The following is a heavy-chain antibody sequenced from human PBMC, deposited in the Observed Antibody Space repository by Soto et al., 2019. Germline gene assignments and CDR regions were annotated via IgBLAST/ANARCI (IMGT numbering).Heavy chain of an antibody. V-gene: IGHV4-30-4*01. CDR1: GDSISTVDYF. J-gene: IGHJ5*01. Sequence: SETLSLTCSVSGDSISTVDYFWARIRQPPGQAPEYIGYIYKSTTTYYNPSFESRVAISLDTSKSQFSLNVTSVTAADTAVYFCARGRYCLTGRCFPNWFDSWGQGTLVTVSS. D-gene: IGHD2-15*01. CDR2: IYKSTTT. CDR3: ARGRYCLTGRCFPNWFDS.